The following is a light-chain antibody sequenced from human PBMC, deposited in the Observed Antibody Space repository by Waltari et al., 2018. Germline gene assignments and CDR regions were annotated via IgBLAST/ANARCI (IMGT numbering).Light chain of an antibody. CDR3: CSYAGSSTLDVV. CDR2: EVS. CDR1: SSAIGSHNI. V-gene: IGLV2-23*02. J-gene: IGLJ2*01. Sequence: QSALTQPAPVSGSPGPSITISCTGTSSAIGSHNISSWYQQHPGKAPKLMIYEVSKRPSGVSNRFSGSKSGNRASLTISGLQAEDEADYYCCSYAGSSTLDVVFGGGTKLTVL.